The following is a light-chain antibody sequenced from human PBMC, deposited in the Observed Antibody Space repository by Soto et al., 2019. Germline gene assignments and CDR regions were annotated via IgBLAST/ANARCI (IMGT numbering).Light chain of an antibody. CDR2: DAS. CDR1: QSVSSY. CDR3: QQRSSWPRT. V-gene: IGKV3-11*01. Sequence: EIVLKQSPATLSLSPGERATLSCRASQSVSSYLAWYQHKPGQAPRLLIYDASNRATGIPARFSGSGSGTDFTLTISRLEPEDFTVYYCQQRSSWPRTFGQGTKVEIK. J-gene: IGKJ1*01.